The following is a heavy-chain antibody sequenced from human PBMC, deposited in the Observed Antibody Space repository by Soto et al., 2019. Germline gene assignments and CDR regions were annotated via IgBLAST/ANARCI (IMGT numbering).Heavy chain of an antibody. D-gene: IGHD4-17*01. J-gene: IGHJ6*02. CDR1: GFTFSSYW. Sequence: PGGSLRLSCAASGFTFSSYWMSWVRQAPGKGLEWVANIKQDGSEKYYVDSVKGRFTISRDNAKNSLYLQMNSLRAEDTAVYYCARGSTVPTWWASDYYSGMDVWGQGTTVTVSS. CDR2: IKQDGSEK. V-gene: IGHV3-7*03. CDR3: ARGSTVPTWWASDYYSGMDV.